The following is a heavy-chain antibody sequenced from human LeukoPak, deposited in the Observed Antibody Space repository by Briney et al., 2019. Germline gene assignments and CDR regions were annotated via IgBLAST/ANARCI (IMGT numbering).Heavy chain of an antibody. V-gene: IGHV1-8*01. J-gene: IGHJ5*02. CDR3: ARDPDASVGFDP. Sequence: GASVKVSCKASGYTFISYDINWVRQATGQGLEWMGWMNPNSGNTGYAQKFQGRVTMTRNTSISTAYMELSSLRSEDTAVYYCARDPDASVGFDPWGQGTLVTVSS. D-gene: IGHD1-14*01. CDR2: MNPNSGNT. CDR1: GYTFISYD.